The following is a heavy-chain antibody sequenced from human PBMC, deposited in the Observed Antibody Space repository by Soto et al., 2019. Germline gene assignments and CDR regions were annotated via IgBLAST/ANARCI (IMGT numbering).Heavy chain of an antibody. J-gene: IGHJ5*02. CDR2: IIPIFGTA. Sequence: QVQLVQSGAEVKKPGSSVKVSCKASGGTFSSYAISWVRQAPGQGLEWMGGIIPIFGTANYAQKFQGRVTITADEYTSTAYIDLSSLRSEDTAVYYCARVVAATDTLYNWFDPWGQGTLVTVSS. CDR3: ARVVAATDTLYNWFDP. D-gene: IGHD2-15*01. CDR1: GGTFSSYA. V-gene: IGHV1-69*12.